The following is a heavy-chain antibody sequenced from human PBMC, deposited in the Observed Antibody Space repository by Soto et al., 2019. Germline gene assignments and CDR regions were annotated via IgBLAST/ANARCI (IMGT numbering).Heavy chain of an antibody. Sequence: EVQLVESGGGLVKPGGSLRLSCAASGFTFSSYSMNWVRQAPGKGLEWVSSISSSSSYIYYADSVKGRFTISRDNAKNSLYLQMNSLRAEDTAVYYCARVEGSGWSGGGIDYWGQGTLVTVSS. CDR1: GFTFSSYS. J-gene: IGHJ4*02. V-gene: IGHV3-21*01. D-gene: IGHD6-19*01. CDR3: ARVEGSGWSGGGIDY. CDR2: ISSSSSYI.